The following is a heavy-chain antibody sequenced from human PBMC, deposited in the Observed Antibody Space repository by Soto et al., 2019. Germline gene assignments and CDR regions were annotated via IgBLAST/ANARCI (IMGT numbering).Heavy chain of an antibody. CDR3: ARSSSWRKGDNWFDP. V-gene: IGHV1-18*01. CDR1: GYTFTNYG. D-gene: IGHD6-13*01. Sequence: ASVKVSCKAAGYTFTNYGISWVRQAPGQGLEWMGWIVTYNGNTQSTQKLQGRVTMTTDTSTSTAYMELRSLRSDDTAVYYCARSSSWRKGDNWFDPWGQGTLVTVSS. CDR2: IVTYNGNT. J-gene: IGHJ5*02.